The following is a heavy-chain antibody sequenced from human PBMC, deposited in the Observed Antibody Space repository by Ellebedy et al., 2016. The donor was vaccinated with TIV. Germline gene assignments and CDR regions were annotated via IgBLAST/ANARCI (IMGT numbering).Heavy chain of an antibody. CDR3: ARDMVQGMVARYLWFDY. D-gene: IGHD5-12*01. J-gene: IGHJ4*02. CDR2: ISAYTGET. Sequence: ASVKVSCKASGYTFTGYYMHWVRQAPGQGPEWMGWISAYTGETRYSQKYQGRVTLTTDTSTTTAYMELRSLRSDDTAVYFCARDMVQGMVARYLWFDYWGQGTLVTVSS. V-gene: IGHV1-18*04. CDR1: GYTFTGYY.